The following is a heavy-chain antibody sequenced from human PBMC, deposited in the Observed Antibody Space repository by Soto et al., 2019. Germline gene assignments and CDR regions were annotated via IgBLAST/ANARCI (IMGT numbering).Heavy chain of an antibody. CDR2: INPYNANT. J-gene: IGHJ3*02. Sequence: QVQLVQSGTEVKKPGASVKVSCKTSGYTFTNHGINWVRHAPGQGLEWMGWINPYNANTNYAQKLKGRVTMTTDTSTTTADMDLCSLTSDDTAAYYCAREPGARIWGDADDNWGQGTVVTVSS. D-gene: IGHD3-16*01. CDR1: GYTFTNHG. V-gene: IGHV1-18*04. CDR3: AREPGARIWGDADDN.